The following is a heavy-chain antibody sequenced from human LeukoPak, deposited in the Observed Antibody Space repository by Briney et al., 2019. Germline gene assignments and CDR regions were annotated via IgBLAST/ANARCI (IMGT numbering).Heavy chain of an antibody. V-gene: IGHV1-18*01. Sequence: ASVKVSCKASGYSFSNYGVNWVRRAPGQGFEWMGWISAYNSDTKYGQKFEGRVVMTRDTSTSTIYMELTNLRSDDTAVYYCARDLTVVPAAMARDWGQGTLVIVSS. CDR2: ISAYNSDT. D-gene: IGHD2-2*01. CDR3: ARDLTVVPAAMARD. CDR1: GYSFSNYG. J-gene: IGHJ4*02.